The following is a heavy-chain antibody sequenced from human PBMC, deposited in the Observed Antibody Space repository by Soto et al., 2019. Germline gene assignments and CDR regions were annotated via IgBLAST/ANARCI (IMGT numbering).Heavy chain of an antibody. D-gene: IGHD2-8*01. V-gene: IGHV3-74*01. CDR2: IRGDGIGT. Sequence: GGSLRLSCSASGFTFSSYWMHWVRQVPGKGLVWVSRIRGDGIGTNYADSVKGRFIISRDNTKSTLFLQMNSLGAEDTAVYYCARVPLAENGMGIEYWGQGT. J-gene: IGHJ4*02. CDR3: ARVPLAENGMGIEY. CDR1: GFTFSSYW.